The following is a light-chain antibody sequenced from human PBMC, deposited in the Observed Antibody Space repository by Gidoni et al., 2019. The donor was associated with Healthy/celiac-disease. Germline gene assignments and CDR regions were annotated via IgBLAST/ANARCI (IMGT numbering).Light chain of an antibody. Sequence: EIVLTQSPGTLSLSPGERATLSCRASQSVSSSYLAWYQQKPGQAPRLLIYGASSRATGIPDRFSGSGSGTDFTLTISRLEPEDFAVYYCQQYGSSPLMTFXXXTRLEIK. CDR2: GAS. J-gene: IGKJ5*01. CDR1: QSVSSSY. CDR3: QQYGSSPLMT. V-gene: IGKV3-20*01.